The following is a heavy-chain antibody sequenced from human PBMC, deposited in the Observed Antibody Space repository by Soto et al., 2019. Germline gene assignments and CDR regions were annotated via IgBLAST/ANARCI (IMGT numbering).Heavy chain of an antibody. Sequence: GASVKVSCEASGYTFTGYYMHWVRQAPGQGLEWMGWISAYNGNTNYAQKLQGRVTMTTDTSTSTAYMELRSLRSDDTAVYYCARPLAYCGGDCYTLRYYFDYWGQGTLVTVS. J-gene: IGHJ4*02. CDR1: GYTFTGYY. D-gene: IGHD2-21*02. V-gene: IGHV1-18*04. CDR3: ARPLAYCGGDCYTLRYYFDY. CDR2: ISAYNGNT.